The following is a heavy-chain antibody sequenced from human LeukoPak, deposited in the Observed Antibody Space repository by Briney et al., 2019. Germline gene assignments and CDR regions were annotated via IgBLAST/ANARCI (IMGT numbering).Heavy chain of an antibody. CDR1: GGSVTSGSYY. CDR3: ARQGYEYSFFDY. D-gene: IGHD5-12*01. CDR2: ISTSGAT. V-gene: IGHV4-61*02. Sequence: SGTLSLTCNVSGGSVTSGSYYWTWIRQPAGKGLEWIGRISTSGATKYNPSLKSRVTISIDMSKNQFSLKLSSVTAADTAVYYCARQGYEYSFFDYWGQGTLVTVSS. J-gene: IGHJ4*02.